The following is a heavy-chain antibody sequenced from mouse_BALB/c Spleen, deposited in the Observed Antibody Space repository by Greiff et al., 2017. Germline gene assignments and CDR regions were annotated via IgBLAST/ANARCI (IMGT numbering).Heavy chain of an antibody. CDR3: ASAGTPYAMNY. D-gene: IGHD3-3*01. Sequence: VQLQQSGPGLVQPSQSLSITCTVSGFSLTSYGVHWVRQSPGKGLEWLGVIWSGGSTDYNAAFIYRLGISKDNSKSHVFFRMNSLQADDTAIYYCASAGTPYAMNYGGQGTSVTVSS. J-gene: IGHJ4*01. CDR2: IWSGGST. CDR1: GFSLTSYG. V-gene: IGHV2-4-1*01.